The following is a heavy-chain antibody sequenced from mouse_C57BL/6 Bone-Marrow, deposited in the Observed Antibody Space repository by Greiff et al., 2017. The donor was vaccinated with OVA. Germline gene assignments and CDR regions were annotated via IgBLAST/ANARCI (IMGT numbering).Heavy chain of an antibody. CDR3: ARLFDGRYWYFDV. D-gene: IGHD2-3*01. V-gene: IGHV5-2*01. Sequence: VKLVESGGGFVQPGESLKLSCESNEYEFPSHDMSWVRKTPEKRLELVAAINSDGGSTYYPDTMERRFIISRDNTKKTLYLQMSSLRSEDTALYYCARLFDGRYWYFDVWGTGTTVTVSS. CDR2: INSDGGST. J-gene: IGHJ1*03. CDR1: EYEFPSHD.